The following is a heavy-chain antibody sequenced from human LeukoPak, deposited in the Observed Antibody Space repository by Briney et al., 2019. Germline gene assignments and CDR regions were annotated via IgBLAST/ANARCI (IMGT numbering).Heavy chain of an antibody. D-gene: IGHD4-17*01. J-gene: IGHJ4*02. CDR3: ARRGNYGDYFDY. CDR1: GYTFTGYY. V-gene: IGHV1-2*02. CDR2: INPNSGGT. Sequence: GASVKVSCKASGYTFTGYYMHWVRQAPGQGLEWMGWINPNSGGTNYAQDFHGRVTMTRDTSISTAYMELSRLRSDDTAVYYCARRGNYGDYFDYWGQGTLVTVSS.